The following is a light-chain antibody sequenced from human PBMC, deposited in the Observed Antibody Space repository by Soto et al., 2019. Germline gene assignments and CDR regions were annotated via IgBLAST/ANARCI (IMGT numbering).Light chain of an antibody. CDR1: QSLIHSDGSTY. V-gene: IGKV2-30*02. J-gene: IGKJ1*01. CDR3: MHGTHWPWT. Sequence: DVVMTQSPLSLPVTLGQPASISCRSSQSLIHSDGSTYLSWFQQRPGQSPRCLIHEVSDRDSGASDRFGGSGYGLDFTLKISRVEAEDVGVYYCMHGTHWPWTFGQGTEVEIK. CDR2: EVS.